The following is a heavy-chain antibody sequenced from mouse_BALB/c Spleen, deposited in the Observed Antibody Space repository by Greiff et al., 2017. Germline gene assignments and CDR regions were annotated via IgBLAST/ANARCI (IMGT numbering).Heavy chain of an antibody. Sequence: VQLQESGPGLVAPSQSLSITCTASGFSFTGYGVNWVRQPPGKGLEWLGMIWGDGSTDYNSALKSRLSISKDNSKSQVFLKMNSLQTDDTARYYCARDGSSHWYFDVWGAGTTVTVSS. J-gene: IGHJ1*01. CDR2: IWGDGST. CDR3: ARDGSSHWYFDV. D-gene: IGHD1-1*01. V-gene: IGHV2-6-7*01. CDR1: GFSFTGYG.